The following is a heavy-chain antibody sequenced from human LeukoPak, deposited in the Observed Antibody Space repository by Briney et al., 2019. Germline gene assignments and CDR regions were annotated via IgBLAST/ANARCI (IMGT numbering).Heavy chain of an antibody. Sequence: SETLSLTCTVSGGSISSSSYYWGWIRQPPGKGLEWIGSIHCSGSTNYNPSLKSRVTISVDTSKNQFSLKLSSVTAADPAVYYCARGYCSGGSCYSYYYYNYMDVWGKGTTVTVSS. CDR1: GGSISSSSYY. CDR2: IHCSGST. J-gene: IGHJ6*03. V-gene: IGHV4-39*07. CDR3: ARGYCSGGSCYSYYYYNYMDV. D-gene: IGHD2-15*01.